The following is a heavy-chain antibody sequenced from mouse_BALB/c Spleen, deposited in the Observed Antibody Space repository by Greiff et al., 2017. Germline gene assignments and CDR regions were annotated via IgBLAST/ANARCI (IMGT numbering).Heavy chain of an antibody. Sequence: VQLQQSGPELVRPGVSVKISCKGSGYTFTDYAMHWVKQSHAKSLEWIGVISTYYGNTNYNQKFKGKATMTVDKSSSTAYMELARLTSEDSAIYYCARGSDYAMDYWGQGTSVTVSS. CDR2: ISTYYGNT. CDR1: GYTFTDYA. J-gene: IGHJ4*01. CDR3: ARGSDYAMDY. V-gene: IGHV1-67*01.